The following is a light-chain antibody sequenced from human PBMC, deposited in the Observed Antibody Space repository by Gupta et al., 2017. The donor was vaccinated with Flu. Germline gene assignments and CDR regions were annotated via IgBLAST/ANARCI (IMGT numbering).Light chain of an antibody. CDR1: RSNIGANYD. Sequence: GAPGQRVTISCTGGRSNIGANYDVHWYQCLPGTAPKLLIYGNTDRPSGVPDRFSASKSDTSASLAITGLQAEDEADYYCQSYDNSLSALVFGGGTKLTVL. V-gene: IGLV1-40*01. CDR2: GNT. CDR3: QSYDNSLSALV. J-gene: IGLJ2*01.